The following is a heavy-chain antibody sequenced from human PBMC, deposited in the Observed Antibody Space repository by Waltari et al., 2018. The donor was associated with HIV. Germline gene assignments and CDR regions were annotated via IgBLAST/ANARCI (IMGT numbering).Heavy chain of an antibody. Sequence: EVQLVESGGGLVKPGGSLKLSCAASGFTLRDSSIHWVRQASGKGLEWVGRIRTKANSYATAYAASVKGRFTISRDDSKNTAYLQMNSLKTEDTAVYYCTSPYGYSYESWGQGTLVTVSS. CDR2: IRTKANSYAT. CDR1: GFTLRDSS. D-gene: IGHD5-18*01. CDR3: TSPYGYSYES. V-gene: IGHV3-73*02. J-gene: IGHJ4*02.